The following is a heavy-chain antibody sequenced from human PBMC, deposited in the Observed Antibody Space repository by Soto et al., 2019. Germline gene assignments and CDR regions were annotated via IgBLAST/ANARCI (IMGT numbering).Heavy chain of an antibody. CDR3: ASGLAARKGYYYAY. CDR1: GDSVSSNSAA. D-gene: IGHD6-6*01. Sequence: SETLSLTCASSGDSVSSNSAAWNWIRQSPSRGLEWLGSTYYRSKWYNDYAVSVKSRITINPDTSKNQFSLQLNSVTPEDTAVYYCASGLAARKGYYYAYWGQATLVTVSS. V-gene: IGHV6-1*01. CDR2: TYYRSKWYN. J-gene: IGHJ4*02.